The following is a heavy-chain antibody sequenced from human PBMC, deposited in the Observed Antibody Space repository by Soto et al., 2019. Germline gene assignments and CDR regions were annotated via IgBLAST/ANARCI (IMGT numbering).Heavy chain of an antibody. CDR3: AKAAGVWSHLIG. J-gene: IGHJ4*02. D-gene: IGHD3-3*01. Sequence: PGGSLRLSCAASGFTFDDYAMHWVRQAPGKGLEWVSGISWNSGSIGYADSVKGRFTISRDNAKNSLYLQMNSLRAEDTALYYCAKAAGVWSHLIGWGQGTLVTVSS. V-gene: IGHV3-9*01. CDR2: ISWNSGSI. CDR1: GFTFDDYA.